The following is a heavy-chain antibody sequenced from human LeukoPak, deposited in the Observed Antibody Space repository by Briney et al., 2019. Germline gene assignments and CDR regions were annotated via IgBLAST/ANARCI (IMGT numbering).Heavy chain of an antibody. CDR2: ISGSGGST. V-gene: IGHV3-23*01. D-gene: IGHD2-15*01. J-gene: IGHJ4*02. CDR1: GFTFSSYA. Sequence: GGSLRLSCAASGFTFSSYAMSWVRQPPGKGLEWVSAISGSGGSTYYADSVKGRLTISRDNSKNTLYLQMNSLRAEDTAVYYCAKVLRDIVVVVAAVDYWGQGTLVTVSS. CDR3: AKVLRDIVVVVAAVDY.